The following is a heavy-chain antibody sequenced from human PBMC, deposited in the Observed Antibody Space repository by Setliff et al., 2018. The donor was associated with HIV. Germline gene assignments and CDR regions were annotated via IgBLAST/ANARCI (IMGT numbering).Heavy chain of an antibody. Sequence: LRLSCTASGFTFSDHSMTWIRQAPEKGLEWVSYITAGGGSTFYADSVKGRFTISRDNADNSLFLQMNSLNADDTAVYYCARDPDTTSKVDLWGRGTLVTVS. CDR2: ITAGGGST. V-gene: IGHV3-11*01. CDR1: GFTFSDHS. CDR3: ARDPDTTSKVDL. J-gene: IGHJ2*01. D-gene: IGHD1-26*01.